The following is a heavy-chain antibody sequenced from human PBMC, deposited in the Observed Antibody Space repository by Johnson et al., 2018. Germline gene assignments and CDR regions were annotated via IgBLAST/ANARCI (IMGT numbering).Heavy chain of an antibody. J-gene: IGHJ1*01. Sequence: QVQLQQWGAGLLKPSGTLSLSCAVYGGSLSGYYWSWIRQPPGKGLEWIGEINHSGSTNYNSSLKSRVTISIDTSKNQFSLKVSSVTAADTAVYYCSRGVTDQHWSQGTLVTVSS. CDR1: GGSLSGYY. D-gene: IGHD4-23*01. V-gene: IGHV4-34*01. CDR2: INHSGST. CDR3: SRGVTDQH.